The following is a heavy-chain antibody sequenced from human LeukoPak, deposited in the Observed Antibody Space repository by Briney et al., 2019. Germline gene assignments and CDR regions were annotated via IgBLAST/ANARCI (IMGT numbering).Heavy chain of an antibody. V-gene: IGHV3-33*06. Sequence: GGSLRLSCAASGFTFSSYGMHWVRQAPGKGLEWVAVIWYDGSNKYYADSVKGRFTISRDNFKNTLYLQMNSLRAEDTAVYYCAKSGGDSCYSFSSIWGQGTLVTVSS. D-gene: IGHD2-15*01. CDR2: IWYDGSNK. J-gene: IGHJ4*02. CDR1: GFTFSSYG. CDR3: AKSGGDSCYSFSSI.